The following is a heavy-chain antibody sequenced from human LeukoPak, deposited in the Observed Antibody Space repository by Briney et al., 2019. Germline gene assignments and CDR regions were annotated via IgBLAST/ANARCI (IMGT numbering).Heavy chain of an antibody. Sequence: PGGSLRLSCAASGFTFSSYEMNWVRQAPGKGLEWVSSISSSSSYIYYADSVKGRFTISRDNAKNSLYLQMNSLRAEDTAVYCCARALRPGSYHNWFDPWGQGTLVTVSS. CDR1: GFTFSSYE. J-gene: IGHJ5*02. CDR3: ARALRPGSYHNWFDP. D-gene: IGHD3-10*01. CDR2: ISSSSSYI. V-gene: IGHV3-21*01.